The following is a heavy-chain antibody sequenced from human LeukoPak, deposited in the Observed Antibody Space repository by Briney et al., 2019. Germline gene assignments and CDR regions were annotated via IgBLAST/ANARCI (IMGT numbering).Heavy chain of an antibody. CDR3: ARDRRPLVGATAR. D-gene: IGHD1-26*01. CDR2: IYYSGST. CDR1: GGSISGAYYY. J-gene: IGHJ4*02. V-gene: IGHV4-31*03. Sequence: PSETLSLTCTVSGGSISGAYYYWSWIRQHPGKGLEWIGYIYYSGSTYYNPSLKSRVTISVDTSKNQFSLKLSSVTAADTAVYYCARDRRPLVGATARWGQGTLVTVSS.